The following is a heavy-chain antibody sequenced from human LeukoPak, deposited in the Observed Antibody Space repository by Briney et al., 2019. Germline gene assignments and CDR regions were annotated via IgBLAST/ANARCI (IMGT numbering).Heavy chain of an antibody. CDR3: ARDHYGSGVFDY. Sequence: SETLSLTCTVSGGSISSSSHYWGWIRQPPGKGLEWIGYISNGGSTNYNPSLKSRVTISVDTSKNQFSLKLSSVTAADTAVYYCARDHYGSGVFDYWGQGTLVTVSS. J-gene: IGHJ4*02. CDR1: GGSISSSSHY. CDR2: ISNGGST. D-gene: IGHD3-10*01. V-gene: IGHV4-61*01.